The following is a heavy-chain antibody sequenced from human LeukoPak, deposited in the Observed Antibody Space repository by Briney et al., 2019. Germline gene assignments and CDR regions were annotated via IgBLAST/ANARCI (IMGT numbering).Heavy chain of an antibody. CDR2: IYYSGST. Sequence: PSETLSLTCTVSDDSISSYYWSWIRQPPGKGLEWIGYIYYSGSTNYNPSLKSRVTISVDTSKKQFSLKLTSVTAADTAVYYCAIHPTSMTRVTKGWFDPWGQGTLVTVSS. J-gene: IGHJ5*02. CDR3: AIHPTSMTRVTKGWFDP. V-gene: IGHV4-59*01. CDR1: DDSISSYY. D-gene: IGHD4-17*01.